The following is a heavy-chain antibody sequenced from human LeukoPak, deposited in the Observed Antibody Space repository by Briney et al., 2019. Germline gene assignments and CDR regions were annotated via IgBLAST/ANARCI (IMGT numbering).Heavy chain of an antibody. D-gene: IGHD5-18*01. CDR2: INHSGST. Sequence: SETLSLTCTVSGGSISSYYWSWIRQPPGKGLEWIGEINHSGSTNYNPSLKSRVTISVDTSKNQFSLKLSSVTAADTAVYYCASTVKTAIDYWGQGTLVTVSS. CDR3: ASTVKTAIDY. J-gene: IGHJ4*02. CDR1: GGSISSYY. V-gene: IGHV4-34*01.